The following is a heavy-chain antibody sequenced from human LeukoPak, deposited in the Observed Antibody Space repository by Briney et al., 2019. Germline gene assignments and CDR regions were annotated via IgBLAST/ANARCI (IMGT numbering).Heavy chain of an antibody. CDR3: ARDRGGYYSVY. J-gene: IGHJ4*02. CDR1: GYSISSGYY. CDR2: IDHTGST. V-gene: IGHV4-38-2*02. Sequence: SETLSLTCAVSGYSISSGYYWDWIRQPPGKGLEWIGNIDHTGSTYYNPSLKSRVTISVDTSKNQFSLKLSSMTAADTAVYYCARDRGGYYSVYWVQGTLVPVSS. D-gene: IGHD6-25*01.